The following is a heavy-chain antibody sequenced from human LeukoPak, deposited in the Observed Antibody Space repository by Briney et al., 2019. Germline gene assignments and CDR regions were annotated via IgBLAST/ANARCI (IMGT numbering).Heavy chain of an antibody. V-gene: IGHV3-21*05. CDR1: GFTFSSYE. Sequence: GGSLRLSCAASGFTFSSYEMNWVRQAPGKGLERVSYISSSSSYIYYADSVKGRFTISRDNAKNSLYLQMNSLRAEDTAVYYCARDSAGLTGYAFDIWGQGTMVTVSS. D-gene: IGHD1-20*01. CDR3: ARDSAGLTGYAFDI. CDR2: ISSSSSYI. J-gene: IGHJ3*02.